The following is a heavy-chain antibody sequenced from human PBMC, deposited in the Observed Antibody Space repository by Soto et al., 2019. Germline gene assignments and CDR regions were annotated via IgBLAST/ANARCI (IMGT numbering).Heavy chain of an antibody. CDR2: VSHDGRNT. D-gene: IGHD6-13*01. V-gene: IGHV3-30*18. CDR1: GFTFSDYA. Sequence: GGSLRLSCAASGFTFSDYAMHWVRQAPGKGLEWVAVVSHDGRNTHYADSVKGRFTISRDNSKNTLYLQMNSLRAEDTAVYYCAKFIGLAAAGFDYWGQGTLVTVSS. CDR3: AKFIGLAAAGFDY. J-gene: IGHJ4*02.